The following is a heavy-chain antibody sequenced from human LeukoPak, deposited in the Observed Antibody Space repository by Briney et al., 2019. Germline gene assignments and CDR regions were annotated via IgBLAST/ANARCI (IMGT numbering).Heavy chain of an antibody. V-gene: IGHV3-7*05. Sequence: HPGGSLRLSCAASGFTFSGYWMSWVRQAPGKGLEWVAKINQDGSQKYYVDSVKGRFTISRDNAKNSLYLQMNSLRAEDTAVYYCATVRTYTNFDYWGQGTLVTVSS. D-gene: IGHD5-18*01. CDR3: ATVRTYTNFDY. CDR1: GFTFSGYW. CDR2: INQDGSQK. J-gene: IGHJ4*02.